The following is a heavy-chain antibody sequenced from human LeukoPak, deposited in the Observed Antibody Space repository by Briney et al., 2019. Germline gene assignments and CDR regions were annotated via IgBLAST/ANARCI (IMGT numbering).Heavy chain of an antibody. D-gene: IGHD5-18*01. J-gene: IGHJ3*02. CDR2: IYYSGST. CDR1: GGPISSSSYY. Sequence: SETLSLTCTVSGGPISSSSYYWGWIRQPPGKGLEWIGSIYYSGSTYYNPSLKSRVTISVDTSKNQFSLKLSSVTAADTAVYYCARHLHSYDNDAFDIWVQGTMVTVSS. V-gene: IGHV4-39*01. CDR3: ARHLHSYDNDAFDI.